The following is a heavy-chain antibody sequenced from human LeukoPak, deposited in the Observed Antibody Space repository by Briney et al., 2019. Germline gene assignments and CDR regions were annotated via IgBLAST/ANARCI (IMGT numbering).Heavy chain of an antibody. CDR1: GFTFSNAW. V-gene: IGHV3-15*01. CDR3: TAVRWSGSFDY. D-gene: IGHD1-26*01. CDR2: IKSKTDGGTT. J-gene: IGHJ4*02. Sequence: GGSLRLSCAASGFTFSNAWMSWVRQAPGKGLEWVGRIKSKTDGGTTDYAAPVKGRFTISSDDSKSTAYLQMNSLKTEDTAVYYCTAVRWSGSFDYWGQGTLVTVSS.